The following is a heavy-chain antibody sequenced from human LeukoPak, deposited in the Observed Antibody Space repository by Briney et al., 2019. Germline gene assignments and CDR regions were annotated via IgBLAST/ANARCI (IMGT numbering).Heavy chain of an antibody. D-gene: IGHD3-3*01. CDR1: GFTFSSYA. V-gene: IGHV3-23*01. CDR2: ISGSGGST. CDR3: ARSRDFWSGLFDY. Sequence: GGSLRLSCAASGFTFSSYAMSWVRQAPGKGLEWVSAISGSGGSTYYADSVKGRFTISRDNSKNTLYLQMNSLRAEDTAVYYCARSRDFWSGLFDYWGQGTLVTVSS. J-gene: IGHJ4*02.